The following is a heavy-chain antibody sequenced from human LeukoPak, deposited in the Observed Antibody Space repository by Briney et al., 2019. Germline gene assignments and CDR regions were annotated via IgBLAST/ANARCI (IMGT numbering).Heavy chain of an antibody. CDR2: INHSGST. CDR3: ATRAVDTAMATFDH. V-gene: IGHV4-34*01. D-gene: IGHD5-18*01. J-gene: IGHJ4*02. Sequence: PSETLSLTCAVYGGSFSGYYWSWIRQPPGKGLEWIGEINHSGSTNYNPSLKSRVTTSVDTSKNQFSLKLSSVTAADTAVYYCATRAVDTAMATFDHWGQGTLVTVSS. CDR1: GGSFSGYY.